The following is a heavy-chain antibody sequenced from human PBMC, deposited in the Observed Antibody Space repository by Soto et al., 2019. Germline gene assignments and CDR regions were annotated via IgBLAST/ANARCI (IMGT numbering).Heavy chain of an antibody. CDR3: ARSEYSRSGLEGTNWFDP. Sequence: GESLKISCKGSGYSFTSYWIGSVRQMPGKGLEWMGIIYPGDSDTRYSPSFQGQVTISADKSISTAYLQWSSLKASDTAMYYCARSEYSRSGLEGTNWFDPWGQGTLVTVS. CDR1: GYSFTSYW. CDR2: IYPGDSDT. D-gene: IGHD6-6*01. J-gene: IGHJ5*02. V-gene: IGHV5-51*01.